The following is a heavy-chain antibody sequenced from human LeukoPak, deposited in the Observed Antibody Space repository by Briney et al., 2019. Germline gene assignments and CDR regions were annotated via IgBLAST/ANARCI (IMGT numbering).Heavy chain of an antibody. V-gene: IGHV3-11*06. D-gene: IGHD3-10*01. J-gene: IGHJ4*02. CDR3: ARGHYNEDY. Sequence: GGSLRLSCAASGFTFSGNYMSWLRQAPGKGLEWVSYISTRSSYTKYADSVRGRFTISRDDAKNSLYLQMNSLSAEDTAVYYCARGHYNEDYWGPGTLVTVSS. CDR1: GFTFSGNY. CDR2: ISTRSSYT.